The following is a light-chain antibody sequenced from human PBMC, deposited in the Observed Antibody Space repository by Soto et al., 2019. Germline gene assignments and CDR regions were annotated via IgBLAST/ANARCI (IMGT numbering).Light chain of an antibody. Sequence: DIQMTQSPSSLSASVGDRVSITCRASQTIIRYLSWYQQEPGKAPKLLISAASSLQSGVSSRFNGSRSGTDFTLTISSLQSDDFATYYCQQTYSTPWTFGLGTKVEMK. CDR2: AAS. V-gene: IGKV1-39*01. CDR1: QTIIRY. CDR3: QQTYSTPWT. J-gene: IGKJ1*01.